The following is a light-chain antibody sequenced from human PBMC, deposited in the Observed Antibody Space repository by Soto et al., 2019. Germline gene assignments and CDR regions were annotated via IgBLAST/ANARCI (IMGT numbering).Light chain of an antibody. V-gene: IGKV3-20*01. J-gene: IGKJ5*01. Sequence: EVVLTQSPGTLSLSRGERATLSCRASERIYSAYLGWYQQKPGQAPRLLIYGTSSRATGIPDRFSGSGSGTEFTLTISSLQSEDFAVYYCQQYNNWPWITFGQGTRLEIK. CDR2: GTS. CDR3: QQYNNWPWIT. CDR1: ERIYSAY.